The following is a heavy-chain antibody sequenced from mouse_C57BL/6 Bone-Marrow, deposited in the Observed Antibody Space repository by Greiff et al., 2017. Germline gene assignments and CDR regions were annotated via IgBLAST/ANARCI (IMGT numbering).Heavy chain of an antibody. CDR3: ARADYGKGYYAMDY. CDR2: IPPNSGST. CDR1: GYTFTSYW. Sequence: QVQLQQPGAELVKPGASVKLSCKASGYTFTSYWMHWVKQRPGQGLEWIGMIPPNSGSTNYNEKFKSKATLTVDKSSSTAYMQLSSLTSEDSAVYYCARADYGKGYYAMDYWGQGTSVTVSS. D-gene: IGHD2-1*01. J-gene: IGHJ4*01. V-gene: IGHV1-64*01.